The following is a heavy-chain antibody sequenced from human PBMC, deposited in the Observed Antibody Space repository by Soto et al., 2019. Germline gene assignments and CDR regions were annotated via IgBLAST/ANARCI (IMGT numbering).Heavy chain of an antibody. CDR1: EFTFRSYW. J-gene: IGHJ3*01. CDR2: ISGDGSST. V-gene: IGHV3-74*01. D-gene: IGHD1-7*01. Sequence: GSLRLSCAASEFTFRSYWMHWVRQSPGKGLVWVSRISGDGSSTNYADSVKGRFTISRDNAKNTVYLQIDSLRAEDTTVYYCARSLPGTYGAFDLWGQGTMVTVSS. CDR3: ARSLPGTYGAFDL.